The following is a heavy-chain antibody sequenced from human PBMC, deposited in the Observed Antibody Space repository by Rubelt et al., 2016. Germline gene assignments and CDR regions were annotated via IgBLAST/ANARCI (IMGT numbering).Heavy chain of an antibody. J-gene: IGHJ5*02. Sequence: QVQLVQSGAEVKKPGASVKVSCKASGYTFTTYGISWVRQAPGQGLEWMGWIRTYNGNTNYAQKFRGRGTMTTDTSTRTAYMELRSLRSDDTAMYFCARGYCSSANCLFNWFDPWGQGTLVTVSS. CDR1: GYTFTTYG. CDR3: ARGYCSSANCLFNWFDP. D-gene: IGHD2-2*01. V-gene: IGHV1-18*01. CDR2: IRTYNGNT.